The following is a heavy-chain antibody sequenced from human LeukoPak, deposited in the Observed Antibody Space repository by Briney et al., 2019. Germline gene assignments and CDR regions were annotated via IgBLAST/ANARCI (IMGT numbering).Heavy chain of an antibody. CDR3: ASAVVVVAATWFDY. V-gene: IGHV4-34*01. CDR1: GGSFSSYY. D-gene: IGHD2-15*01. Sequence: PSETLSLTCAVYGGSFSSYYWSWIRQPPGKGLEWIGEINHSGSTNYNPSLKSRVTISVDTSKNQFSLKLSSVTAADTAVYYCASAVVVVAATWFDYWGQGTLVTVSS. CDR2: INHSGST. J-gene: IGHJ4*02.